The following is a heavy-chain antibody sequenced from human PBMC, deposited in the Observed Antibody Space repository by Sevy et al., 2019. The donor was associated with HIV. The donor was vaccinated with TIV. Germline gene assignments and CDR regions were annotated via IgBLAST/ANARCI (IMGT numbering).Heavy chain of an antibody. D-gene: IGHD2-15*01. J-gene: IGHJ3*02. CDR1: GYTFTSYA. CDR2: INTNTGNP. V-gene: IGHV7-4-1*02. Sequence: ASVKVSCKASGYTFTSYAMNWVRQAPGQGLEWMGWINTNTGNPTYAQGFTGRFVFSLDTSVSTANLQISSLKAEDTAVYYCARPVVVVAVSPTFEAFDIWGQGTMVTVSS. CDR3: ARPVVVVAVSPTFEAFDI.